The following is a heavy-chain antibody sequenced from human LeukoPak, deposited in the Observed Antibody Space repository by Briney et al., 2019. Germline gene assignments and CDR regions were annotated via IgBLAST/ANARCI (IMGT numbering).Heavy chain of an antibody. CDR3: AKIDRQYCSRSSCYALDY. V-gene: IGHV5-51*01. CDR1: GYSFTSYW. CDR2: IYPGDPDT. D-gene: IGHD2-2*01. Sequence: GESLKISCKGSGYSFTSYWIGWVRQMPGKGLEWMGIIYPGDPDTRYSPSFQGQVTISADKSISTAYLQWSSLKASDTAMYYCAKIDRQYCSRSSCYALDYWGQGTQVTVSS. J-gene: IGHJ4*02.